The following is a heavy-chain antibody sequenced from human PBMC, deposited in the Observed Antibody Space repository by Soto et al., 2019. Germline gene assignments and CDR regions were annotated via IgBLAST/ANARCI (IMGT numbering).Heavy chain of an antibody. V-gene: IGHV3-73*01. CDR2: IRSKANSYAT. Sequence: GGSLRLSCAASGFTFSGSAMHWVRQASGKGLEWVGRIRSKANSYATAYAASVKGRFTISRDDSKNTAYLQMNSLKTEDTVVYYCTRHLGDYYYYYYMDVWGKGTTVTVSS. CDR1: GFTFSGSA. CDR3: TRHLGDYYYYYYMDV. J-gene: IGHJ6*03. D-gene: IGHD2-21*02.